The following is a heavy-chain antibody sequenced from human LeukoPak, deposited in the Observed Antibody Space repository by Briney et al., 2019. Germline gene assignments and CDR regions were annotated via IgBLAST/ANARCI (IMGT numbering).Heavy chain of an antibody. CDR2: INHSGST. Sequence: PSETLSLTCAVYGGSFSGYYWSWIRQPPGKGLEWIGEINHSGSTNYNPSLKSRVTISVDTSKNQFSLKLSSVTAADTAVYYCARGRGYCSSTSCYRQEYNWFDPWGQGTLVTVSS. D-gene: IGHD2-2*02. J-gene: IGHJ5*02. CDR1: GGSFSGYY. V-gene: IGHV4-34*01. CDR3: ARGRGYCSSTSCYRQEYNWFDP.